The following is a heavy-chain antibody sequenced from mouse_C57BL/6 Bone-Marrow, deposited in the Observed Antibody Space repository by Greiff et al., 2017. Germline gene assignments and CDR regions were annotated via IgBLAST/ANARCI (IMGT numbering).Heavy chain of an antibody. J-gene: IGHJ3*01. Sequence: VQLQQSGAELVKPGASVTLSCKASGSTFTSSWMHWVKQRPGRGLEWIGSIDPPSGGTKYNEKFKSKATLTVDKPSSTAYMQLSSLTSEDSAVYYCARGTAFAYWGQGTLVTVSA. CDR2: IDPPSGGT. CDR3: ARGTAFAY. D-gene: IGHD3-3*01. V-gene: IGHV1-72*01. CDR1: GSTFTSSW.